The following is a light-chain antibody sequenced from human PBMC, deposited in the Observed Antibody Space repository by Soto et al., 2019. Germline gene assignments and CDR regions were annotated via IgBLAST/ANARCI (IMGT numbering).Light chain of an antibody. CDR2: DDT. CDR3: QLWDDSSDHPVL. CDR1: NIGSKS. V-gene: IGLV3-21*02. J-gene: IGLJ2*01. Sequence: SSVLTQPPSVSVAPGQTARVTCGGSNIGSKSVHWYQQKPGLAPVLVVYDDTDRPSGIPERFSGSKSGSTATLTISRVEAGDEADYYCQLWDDSSDHPVLFGGGTQLTVL.